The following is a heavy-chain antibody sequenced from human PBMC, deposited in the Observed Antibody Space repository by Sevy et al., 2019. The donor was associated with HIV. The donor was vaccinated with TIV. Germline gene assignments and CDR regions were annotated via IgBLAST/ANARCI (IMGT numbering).Heavy chain of an antibody. J-gene: IGHJ4*02. CDR3: ATDLNWANY. CDR1: GFTFNTYW. V-gene: IGHV3-7*01. Sequence: GGSLRLSCAASGFTFNTYWMTWVHQAPRKGLESVANMNPSTSEKYYMDSVKGRFTISRDNAKNSLYLQMNSLRVEDTAVYYCATDLNWANYWGQGTLVTVSS. CDR2: MNPSTSEK. D-gene: IGHD7-27*01.